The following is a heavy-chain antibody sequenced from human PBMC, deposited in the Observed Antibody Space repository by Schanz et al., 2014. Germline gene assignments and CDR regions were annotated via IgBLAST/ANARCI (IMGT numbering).Heavy chain of an antibody. J-gene: IGHJ4*02. CDR3: ARDLAGGGNDV. V-gene: IGHV3-30*04. CDR2: ISDDGSRR. Sequence: QVQLVESGGGVVQPGRSLRLSCAASGFTFSYYTIHWVRQAPGKGLEWVAVISDDGSRRHYADFVTGRFTISRDNSKDTVYLQMNSLRAEDTAVYYCARDLAGGGNDVWGQGTLVTVSS. D-gene: IGHD2-15*01. CDR1: GFTFSYYT.